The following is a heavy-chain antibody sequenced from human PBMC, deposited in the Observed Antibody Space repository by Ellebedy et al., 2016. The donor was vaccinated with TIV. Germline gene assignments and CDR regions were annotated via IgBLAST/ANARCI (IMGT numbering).Heavy chain of an antibody. J-gene: IGHJ6*02. V-gene: IGHV5-51*01. CDR1: GYSFTSYW. CDR2: IYPGDSDT. D-gene: IGHD6-19*01. CDR3: ARHPIAVAVGGYYYYYGMDV. Sequence: GESLKISCKGSGYSFTSYWIGWVRPMPGKGLEWMGLIYPGDSDTRYSPSFQGQVTISADKSISTAYRQWSSLKASDTAMYYCARHPIAVAVGGYYYYYGMDVWGQGTTVTVSS.